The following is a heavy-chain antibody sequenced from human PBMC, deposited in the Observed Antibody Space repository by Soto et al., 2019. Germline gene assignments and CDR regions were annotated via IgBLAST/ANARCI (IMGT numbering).Heavy chain of an antibody. CDR1: GYTFSSYD. J-gene: IGHJ4*02. Sequence: QVQLVQSGAEVKKPGASVKVSCKASGYTFSSYDINWVRQATGQGLEWMGWLNPNSGDPGYAQTFQGRVTLTRNTSINTGYIELSSLTSDDTAVYYCATSGGGWYLYWGQGTLVTVSS. D-gene: IGHD6-19*01. CDR2: LNPNSGDP. CDR3: ATSGGGWYLY. V-gene: IGHV1-8*01.